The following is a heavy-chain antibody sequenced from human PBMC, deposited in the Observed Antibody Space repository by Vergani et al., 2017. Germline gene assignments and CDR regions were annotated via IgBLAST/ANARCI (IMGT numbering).Heavy chain of an antibody. V-gene: IGHV1-8*01. CDR2: MNPNSGNT. CDR3: AIVSSGSYYFYYYYGMDV. Sequence: QVQLVQSGAEVKKSGASVKVSCKASGYTFTSYDINWVRQATGQGLEWMGWMNPNSGNTGYAQKFQGRVTMTRNTSISTAYMELSSPRSEDTAVYYCAIVSSGSYYFYYYYGMDVWGQGTTVTVSS. D-gene: IGHD1-26*01. J-gene: IGHJ6*02. CDR1: GYTFTSYD.